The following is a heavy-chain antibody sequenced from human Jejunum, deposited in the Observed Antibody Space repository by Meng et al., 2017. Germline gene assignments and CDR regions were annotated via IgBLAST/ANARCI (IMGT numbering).Heavy chain of an antibody. CDR3: AREPYTGNFYFNY. V-gene: IGHV3-30-3*01. CDR2: ISYDGSKK. J-gene: IGHJ4*02. D-gene: IGHD1-26*01. Sequence: QVHLVESGGGVVQPGRSLRLSCAASGFTFGDFPMHWVRQAPGKGLEWVAVISYDGSKKSYADSVKGRFTISRDNSKNTLYLQMNSLRPEDTAVYYCAREPYTGNFYFNYWGQGTLVTVSS. CDR1: GFTFGDFP.